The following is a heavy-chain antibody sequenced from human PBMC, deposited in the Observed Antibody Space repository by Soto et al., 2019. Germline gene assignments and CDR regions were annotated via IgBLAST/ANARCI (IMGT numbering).Heavy chain of an antibody. D-gene: IGHD3-10*01. Sequence: EVQLLESGGGLVQPGGSLRLSCAASGFTFSSYAMSWVRQAPGKGLEWVSAISGSGGSTYYADSVKGRFTISRDNSKNTLYLQMNSLRAEDTAVYYCAKDRTPGLGEYYGSGSYPTLNWFDPWGQGTLVTVSS. CDR2: ISGSGGST. V-gene: IGHV3-23*01. CDR3: AKDRTPGLGEYYGSGSYPTLNWFDP. CDR1: GFTFSSYA. J-gene: IGHJ5*02.